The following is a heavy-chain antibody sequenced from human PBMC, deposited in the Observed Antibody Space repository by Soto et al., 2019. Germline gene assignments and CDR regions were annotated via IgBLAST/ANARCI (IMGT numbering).Heavy chain of an antibody. D-gene: IGHD2-15*01. Sequence: GGSLRLSCAASGFTFSSYAMHWVRQAPGKXLEWVAVISYDGSNKYYADSVKGRFTISRDNSKNTLYLQMNSLRAEDTAVYYCARRGYCSGGSCYSGDYYYYGMDVWGQGTTVTVFS. CDR1: GFTFSSYA. V-gene: IGHV3-30-3*01. CDR3: ARRGYCSGGSCYSGDYYYYGMDV. CDR2: ISYDGSNK. J-gene: IGHJ6*02.